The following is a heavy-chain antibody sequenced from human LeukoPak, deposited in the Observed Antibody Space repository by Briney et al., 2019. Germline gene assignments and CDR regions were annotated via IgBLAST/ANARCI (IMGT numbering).Heavy chain of an antibody. CDR3: AKRAFRDEVLRYFDWLPDLDY. D-gene: IGHD3-9*01. CDR1: GFTFSSYG. J-gene: IGHJ4*02. CDR2: ISYDGSNK. Sequence: GGSLRLSCAASGFTFSSYGMHWVRQAPGKGLEWVAVISYDGSNKYYADSVKGRFTISRDNSKNTLYLQMNSLRAEDTAVYYCAKRAFRDEVLRYFDWLPDLDYWGQGTLVTVSS. V-gene: IGHV3-30*18.